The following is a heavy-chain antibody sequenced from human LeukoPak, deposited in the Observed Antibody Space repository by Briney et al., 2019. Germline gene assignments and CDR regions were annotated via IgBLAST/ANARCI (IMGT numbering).Heavy chain of an antibody. V-gene: IGHV3-53*01. CDR2: IHSDGST. J-gene: IGHJ4*02. D-gene: IGHD5-18*01. CDR3: ARERGYTYGTSLYYFDY. Sequence: PGGSLRLSCAASGFTVSSKYMSWVRQAPGKGLEWVSVIHSDGSTFYADSVKGRFTISRDNSKNTLYLQMNSLRAEDTAVYYCARERGYTYGTSLYYFDYWGQGTLVTVSS. CDR1: GFTVSSKY.